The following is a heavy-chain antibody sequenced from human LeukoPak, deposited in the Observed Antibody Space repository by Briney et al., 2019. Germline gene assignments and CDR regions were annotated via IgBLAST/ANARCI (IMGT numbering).Heavy chain of an antibody. J-gene: IGHJ4*02. CDR3: ASSRLDTAFDY. CDR1: GGSISSYY. CDR2: IYYSGST. Sequence: SETLSLTCTVSGGSISSYYWSWIRQPPGKGLEWIGYIYYSGSTNYNPSLKSRVTISVDTSKNQFSLKLSSVTAADTAVYYCASSRLDTAFDYWGQGTRVTVSS. D-gene: IGHD5-18*01. V-gene: IGHV4-59*01.